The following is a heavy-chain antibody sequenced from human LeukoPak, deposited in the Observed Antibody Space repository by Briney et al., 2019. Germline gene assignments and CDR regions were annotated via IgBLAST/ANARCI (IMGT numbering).Heavy chain of an antibody. D-gene: IGHD3-3*01. CDR1: GGSISSYY. J-gene: IGHJ6*04. CDR2: SYYSGST. Sequence: SETLSLTCTVSGGSISSYYWSWIRQPPGKGLEWIGYSYYSGSTNYNPSLKSRVTISVDTSKNQFSLKLSSVTDADTAVYYCARENYDFWSGYSPNDVWGKGTTVTVSS. V-gene: IGHV4-59*01. CDR3: ARENYDFWSGYSPNDV.